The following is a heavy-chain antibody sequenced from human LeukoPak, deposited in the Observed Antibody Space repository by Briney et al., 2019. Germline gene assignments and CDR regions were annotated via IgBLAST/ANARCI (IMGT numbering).Heavy chain of an antibody. D-gene: IGHD1/OR15-1a*01. J-gene: IGHJ4*02. CDR3: AKGEQGVDY. V-gene: IGHV3-23*01. Sequence: GGSLRLSCAASGFPFSNYAMNWVRQAPGKGLEWVPAMSGSGGSTHYADSVKDRFTISRDNSKNTLFLQMNSLRAEDTAVYYCAKGEQGVDYWGQGTLVTVSS. CDR2: MSGSGGST. CDR1: GFPFSNYA.